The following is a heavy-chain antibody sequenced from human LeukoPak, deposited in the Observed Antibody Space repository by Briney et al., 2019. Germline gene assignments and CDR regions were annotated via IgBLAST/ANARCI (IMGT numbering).Heavy chain of an antibody. D-gene: IGHD1-26*01. CDR3: ARGQSGSYLSPSDY. CDR2: ISAYTGNT. Sequence: APVKVSCKASGYTFTTYGVSWVRQAPGQGLEWMGWISAYTGNTNYAQKLQGRVTMTTDTSTSTAYMELRSLRSDDTAVYYCARGQSGSYLSPSDYWGQGTLVTVSS. CDR1: GYTFTTYG. J-gene: IGHJ4*02. V-gene: IGHV1-18*01.